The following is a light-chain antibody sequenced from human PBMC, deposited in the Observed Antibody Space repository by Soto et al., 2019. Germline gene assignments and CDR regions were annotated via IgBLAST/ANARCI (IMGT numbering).Light chain of an antibody. V-gene: IGLV2-14*01. CDR2: DVS. CDR1: SSDVGGYNY. J-gene: IGLJ1*01. Sequence: ALTPPASVSGSTGQSITISCTGTSSDVGGYNYVSWYQQHPGKAPKLMIYDVSNRPSGVSNRFSGSKSGNTASLTISGLQAEDEADYYCSSYTSSTTRVFGTGTKVTVL. CDR3: SSYTSSTTRV.